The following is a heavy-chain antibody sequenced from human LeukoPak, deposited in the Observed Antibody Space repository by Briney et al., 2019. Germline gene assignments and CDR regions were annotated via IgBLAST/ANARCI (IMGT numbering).Heavy chain of an antibody. Sequence: GGSLRLSCAASGFTLSTYRMNWVRQAPGKGLEWVSSISSISSYIYYADSVNGRFTISRDNAKNSLFLQMNSLRAEDTAVYYCAREVRVTTVLDYWGQGALVTVSS. CDR1: GFTLSTYR. CDR3: AREVRVTTVLDY. D-gene: IGHD4-17*01. V-gene: IGHV3-21*06. J-gene: IGHJ4*02. CDR2: ISSISSYI.